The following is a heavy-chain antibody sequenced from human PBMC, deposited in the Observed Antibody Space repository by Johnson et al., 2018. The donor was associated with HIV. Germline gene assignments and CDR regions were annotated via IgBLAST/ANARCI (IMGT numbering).Heavy chain of an antibody. V-gene: IGHV3-66*02. Sequence: VQLVESGGGLVQPGGSLRLSCGASGFSVSDSYMNWVRQAPGQGLEWVSVLYSGGSTYYADSVKGRFTISRDNSKNTLYLQMNSLRAEDTAVYYCARFRSSNWFDAFDIWGQGTMVTVSA. D-gene: IGHD6-13*01. J-gene: IGHJ3*02. CDR3: ARFRSSNWFDAFDI. CDR1: GFSVSDSY. CDR2: LYSGGST.